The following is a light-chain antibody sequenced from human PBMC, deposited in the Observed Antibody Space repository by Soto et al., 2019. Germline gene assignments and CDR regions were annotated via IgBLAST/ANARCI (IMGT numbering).Light chain of an antibody. V-gene: IGLV2-14*01. CDR3: TSYRRSTAWV. J-gene: IGLJ3*02. CDR2: EVT. Sequence: QSALTQPASVSGSPGQSITISCIGTSSDVGAYNYVYWYQQYPGKAPKLMIYEVTNRPSGVSDRFSGSKSGNTASLTISGLQAEDEADYCCTSYRRSTAWVFGGGTKVTVL. CDR1: SSDVGAYNY.